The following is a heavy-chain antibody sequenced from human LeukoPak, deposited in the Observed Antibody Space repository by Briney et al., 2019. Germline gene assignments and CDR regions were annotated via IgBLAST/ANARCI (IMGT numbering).Heavy chain of an antibody. J-gene: IGHJ4*02. V-gene: IGHV4-39*07. CDR2: IYYSGST. Sequence: SETLSLTCTVSGGSISSSSYYWGWIRQPPGKGLEWIGSIYYSGSTNYNPSLKSRVTILVDTSKNQFSLKLSSVTAADTAVYYCASSNSLAARPSPPRYWGQGTLVTVSS. CDR1: GGSISSSSYY. D-gene: IGHD6-6*01. CDR3: ASSNSLAARPSPPRY.